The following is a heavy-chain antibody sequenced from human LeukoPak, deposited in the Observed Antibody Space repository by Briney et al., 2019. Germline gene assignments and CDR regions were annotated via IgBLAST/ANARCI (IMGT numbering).Heavy chain of an antibody. V-gene: IGHV4-4*02. CDR3: ARHQVGANAFDY. CDR2: FYDGWST. J-gene: IGHJ4*02. D-gene: IGHD1-26*01. CDR1: GGSISSGNW. Sequence: SGTLSLTCAVSGGSISSGNWWSWVRQPPGKGLEWIGEFYDGWSTNYNPSLKSRVTISVDKSNNQFYLKLNSVTAADTAVYYCARHQVGANAFDYWGQGTLVTVSS.